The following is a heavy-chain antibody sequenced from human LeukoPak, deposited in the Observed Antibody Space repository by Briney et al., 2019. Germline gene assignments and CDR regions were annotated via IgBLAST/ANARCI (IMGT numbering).Heavy chain of an antibody. Sequence: PSETLSLTCTVSGGSISSYYWSWIRQPPGKGLEWIGYIYYSGSTNYNPSLKSRVTISVDTSKNQFSLKLSSVTAADTAVYYCAREKEVGTFDYWGQGTLVTVSS. V-gene: IGHV4-59*12. CDR1: GGSISSYY. D-gene: IGHD4-23*01. CDR2: IYYSGST. CDR3: AREKEVGTFDY. J-gene: IGHJ4*02.